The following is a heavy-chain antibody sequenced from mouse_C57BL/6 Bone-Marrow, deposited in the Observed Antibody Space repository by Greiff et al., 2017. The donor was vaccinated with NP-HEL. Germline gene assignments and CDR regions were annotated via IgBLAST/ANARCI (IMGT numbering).Heavy chain of an antibody. J-gene: IGHJ1*03. CDR2: INPGSGGT. Sequence: QVQLQQSGAELVRPGTSVKVSCKASGYAFTNYLIEWVKQRPGQGLEWIGVINPGSGGTNYNEKFKGKATLTADKSSSTAYMQLSSLTSEDSAVYFCAREGVTTVVAGDWYFDVWGTGTTVTVSS. CDR3: AREGVTTVVAGDWYFDV. CDR1: GYAFTNYL. V-gene: IGHV1-54*01. D-gene: IGHD1-1*01.